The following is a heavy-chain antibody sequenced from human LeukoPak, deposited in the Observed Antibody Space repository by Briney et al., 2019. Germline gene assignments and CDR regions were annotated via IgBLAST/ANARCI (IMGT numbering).Heavy chain of an antibody. D-gene: IGHD3-10*01. CDR3: ARVPGSPPYYYYYGMDV. J-gene: IGHJ6*02. CDR2: ISAYNGNT. CDR1: GGTFSSYA. V-gene: IGHV1-18*01. Sequence: ASVKVSCKASGGTFSSYAISWVRQAPGQGLEWMGWISAYNGNTNYAQKLQGRVTMTTDTSTSTAYMELRSLRSDDTAVYYCARVPGSPPYYYYYGMDVWGQGTTVTVSS.